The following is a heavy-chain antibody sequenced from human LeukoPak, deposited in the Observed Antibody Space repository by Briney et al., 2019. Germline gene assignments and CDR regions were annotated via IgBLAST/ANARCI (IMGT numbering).Heavy chain of an antibody. V-gene: IGHV3-23*01. D-gene: IGHD3-10*01. CDR3: AKSGYYYGSGSPYNWCDP. Sequence: GGSLRLSCAASGFTSSSYAMSWVRQAPGKGLEWVSGIGGSGGSTYYADSVKGRFTISRDNSKNTLYLQMNSLRAEDTAVYYCAKSGYYYGSGSPYNWCDPWGQGTLVTVSS. CDR2: IGGSGGST. CDR1: GFTSSSYA. J-gene: IGHJ5*02.